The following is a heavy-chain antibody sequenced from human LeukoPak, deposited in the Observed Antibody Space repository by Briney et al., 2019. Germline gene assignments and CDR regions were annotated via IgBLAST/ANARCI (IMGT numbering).Heavy chain of an antibody. D-gene: IGHD1-26*01. V-gene: IGHV4-34*01. CDR3: ARGRSDSGSYWGDYFDY. Sequence: SETLSLTCAVYGGSFSGYCWRWIRQPPGKGLEWIGEINHSGSTNYNPSLKSRVTISVDTSRNQFSLKLSSVTAADTAVYYCARGRSDSGSYWGDYFDYWGQGTLVTVSS. CDR2: INHSGST. CDR1: GGSFSGYC. J-gene: IGHJ4*02.